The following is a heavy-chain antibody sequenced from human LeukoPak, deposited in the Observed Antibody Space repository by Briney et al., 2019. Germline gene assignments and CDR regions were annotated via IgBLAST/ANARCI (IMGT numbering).Heavy chain of an antibody. CDR3: ARGCRGVVRGGRKFDP. Sequence: QTGGSLRLSCAASGFTFSSYSMNWVRQAPGKGLEWVSYISSSSSTIYYADSVKGRFTISRDNAKNSLYLQMNSLRAEDTAVYYCARGCRGVVRGGRKFDPWGQGTLVTVSS. V-gene: IGHV3-48*01. J-gene: IGHJ5*02. D-gene: IGHD2-15*01. CDR2: ISSSSSTI. CDR1: GFTFSSYS.